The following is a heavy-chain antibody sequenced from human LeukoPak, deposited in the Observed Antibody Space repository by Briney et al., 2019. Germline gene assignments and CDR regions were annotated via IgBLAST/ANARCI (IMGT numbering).Heavy chain of an antibody. CDR3: ARVNLEMATIGGFDY. D-gene: IGHD5-24*01. J-gene: IGHJ4*02. Sequence: ASVKVSCKASGYTFTSYYMHWVRQAPGQGLEWMGIINPSGGSTSYAQKFQGRVTMTRDTSTSTVYMELSSLRSEDTAVYYCARVNLEMATIGGFDYWGQGTLVTVSS. CDR2: INPSGGST. CDR1: GYTFTSYY. V-gene: IGHV1-46*01.